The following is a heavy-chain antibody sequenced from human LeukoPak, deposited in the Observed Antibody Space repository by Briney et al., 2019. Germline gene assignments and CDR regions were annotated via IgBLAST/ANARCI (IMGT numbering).Heavy chain of an antibody. D-gene: IGHD1-26*01. CDR1: GYTFTNYG. V-gene: IGHV1-18*01. CDR3: ARDAGSYNYYYYGMDV. CDR2: ISAYNGST. J-gene: IGHJ6*02. Sequence: GASVTVSCKAAGYTFTNYGISWVRQAPGQGLEWMGWISAYNGSTNYAQKFQGRVTMTTDTSTSTAYMELRSLRSDDTAVCFCARDAGSYNYYYYGMDVWGQGTTVTVSS.